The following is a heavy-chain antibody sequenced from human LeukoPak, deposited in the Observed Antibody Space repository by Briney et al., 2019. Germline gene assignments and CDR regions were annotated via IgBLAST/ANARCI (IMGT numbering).Heavy chain of an antibody. J-gene: IGHJ4*02. CDR2: IHMSGST. CDR1: GDSINSYH. CDR3: ARDESSRDDSGGYHY. V-gene: IGHV4-4*07. Sequence: PSETLSLTCTVSGDSINSYHWSWIRQPAGKGLEWIGRIHMSGSTNYNPSLRSRVAISMDNSKNQFSLKLKSVTAAETAVYYCARDESSRDDSGGYHYWGQGTLVTVSS. D-gene: IGHD3-22*01.